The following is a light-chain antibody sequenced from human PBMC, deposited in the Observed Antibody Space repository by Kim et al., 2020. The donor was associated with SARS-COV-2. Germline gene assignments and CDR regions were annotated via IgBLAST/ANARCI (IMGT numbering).Light chain of an antibody. V-gene: IGKV3-15*01. Sequence: IVLTQSPATLSVSPGERATLSCRASQSISVNLAWYQQKPGQAPRLLIHDASTRATGIPARFSGSGSGTEFTLTISSLQSEDSAVYYCQQFNAWYSCGQGTKLEI. CDR2: DAS. J-gene: IGKJ2*03. CDR3: QQFNAWYS. CDR1: QSISVN.